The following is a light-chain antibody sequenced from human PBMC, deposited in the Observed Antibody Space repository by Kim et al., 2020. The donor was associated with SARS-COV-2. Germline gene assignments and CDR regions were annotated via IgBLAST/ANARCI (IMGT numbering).Light chain of an antibody. CDR1: QSLVHSDGSTY. CDR3: MQGTHWPLT. V-gene: IGKV2-30*02. CDR2: KVS. Sequence: DVVMTQSPLSLPVTLGQPASISCRCSQSLVHSDGSTYLNWFQQRPGQSPRRLIYKVSNRDSGVPDRFSGSGSGTDFTLKISRVEAEDVGIYYCMQGTHWPLTFGGGTKVEIK. J-gene: IGKJ4*01.